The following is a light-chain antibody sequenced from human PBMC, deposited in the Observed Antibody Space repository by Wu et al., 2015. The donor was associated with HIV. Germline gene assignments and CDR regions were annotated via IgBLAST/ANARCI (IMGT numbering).Light chain of an antibody. Sequence: EIVMTQFPATLSMSPGETATLSCRASQTIKSSYLAWYQQKPGQAPSLLIYGVSSRATGIPDRFSGSGSGTDFTLTINRLEPEDFAVYYCQQYGVSPWTFGQGTKVEIK. CDR1: QTIKSSY. CDR3: QQYGVSPWT. CDR2: GVS. V-gene: IGKV3-20*01. J-gene: IGKJ1*01.